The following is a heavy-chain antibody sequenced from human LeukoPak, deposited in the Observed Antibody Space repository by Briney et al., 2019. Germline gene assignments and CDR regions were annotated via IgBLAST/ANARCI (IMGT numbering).Heavy chain of an antibody. CDR2: ISGSSGST. D-gene: IGHD5-18*01. CDR1: GFTFSSYP. J-gene: IGHJ6*03. V-gene: IGHV3-23*01. Sequence: GGSLRLLCSASGFTFSSYPMSWVLQAPGEGVEWVSAISGSSGSTYYAGPVKGRSATSRDNSTNTLYMQMNSLRAEITAVYYCAKDAGLMDTVAPHTYYMDVWGKGTTVTVSS. CDR3: AKDAGLMDTVAPHTYYMDV.